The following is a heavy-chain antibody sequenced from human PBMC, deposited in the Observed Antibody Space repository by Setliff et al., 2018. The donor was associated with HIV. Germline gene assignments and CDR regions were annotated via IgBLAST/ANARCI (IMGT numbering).Heavy chain of an antibody. CDR2: IIPIFGTA. Sequence: GASVKVSCKASGGTFSSYSISWVRQAPGQGLEWMGRIIPIFGTANHAQTFQGRVTITADKFTSTAYMELSSLTSEDTAVYYCARGLTGDCYSPFDYWGQGTPVTVSS. V-gene: IGHV1-69*08. CDR3: ARGLTGDCYSPFDY. D-gene: IGHD2-21*01. CDR1: GGTFSSYS. J-gene: IGHJ4*02.